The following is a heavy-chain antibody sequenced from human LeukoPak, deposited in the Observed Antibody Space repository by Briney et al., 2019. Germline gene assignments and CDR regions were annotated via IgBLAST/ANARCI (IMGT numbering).Heavy chain of an antibody. Sequence: ASVKVSCKASGYTFTSYHMHWVRQAPGQGLEWMGIINPSGGSTSYAQKFQGRVTMTRDTSTSTVYMELSSLRSEDTAVYYCASEQLLAVAGTRDAFDIWGQGTMVTVSS. D-gene: IGHD6-19*01. CDR2: INPSGGST. J-gene: IGHJ3*02. V-gene: IGHV1-46*01. CDR1: GYTFTSYH. CDR3: ASEQLLAVAGTRDAFDI.